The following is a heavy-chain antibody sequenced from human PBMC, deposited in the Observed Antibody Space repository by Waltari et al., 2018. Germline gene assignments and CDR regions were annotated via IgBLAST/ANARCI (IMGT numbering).Heavy chain of an antibody. J-gene: IGHJ3*01. CDR1: CGPITTSPPY. Sequence: QLHLQESGPGLVKPSETLSLTCSVSCGPITTSPPYWGWFRQPPVKGLEWTGTISYRGATYYNPSLRSRVTISLDTSKNQFSLKLNSVTAADTAVYYCATYVGASVGTAAFDVWGQGTMVTVSS. V-gene: IGHV4-39*01. CDR3: ATYVGASVGTAAFDV. D-gene: IGHD3-16*01. CDR2: ISYRGAT.